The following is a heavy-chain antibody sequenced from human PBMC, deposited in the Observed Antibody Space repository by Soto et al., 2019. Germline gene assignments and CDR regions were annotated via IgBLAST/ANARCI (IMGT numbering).Heavy chain of an antibody. V-gene: IGHV3-30*18. CDR1: GFTLRSYW. CDR3: AKDLSSSWYDGGGYGMDV. CDR2: ISYDGSNK. D-gene: IGHD6-13*01. J-gene: IGHJ6*02. Sequence: PGGSLRLSCAASGFTLRSYWMSWVRQAPGKGLEWVAVISYDGSNKYYADSVKGRFTISRDNSKNTLYLQMNSLRAEDTAVYYCAKDLSSSWYDGGGYGMDVWGQGTTVTVSS.